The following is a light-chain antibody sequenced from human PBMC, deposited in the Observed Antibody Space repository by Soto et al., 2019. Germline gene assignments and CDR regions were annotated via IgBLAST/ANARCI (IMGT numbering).Light chain of an antibody. CDR3: ETWDTNTRV. CDR1: SGHSSYI. Sequence: QSVLTQSSSASASLGSSVKFTCTLSSGHSSYIIAWHQQQPGKAPRYLMKLEGRGSYNKGSGIPDRFSGSSSGADRYLTISNLQFEDEADYYCETWDTNTRVFGGGTKLTVL. J-gene: IGLJ3*02. CDR2: LEGRGSY. V-gene: IGLV4-60*02.